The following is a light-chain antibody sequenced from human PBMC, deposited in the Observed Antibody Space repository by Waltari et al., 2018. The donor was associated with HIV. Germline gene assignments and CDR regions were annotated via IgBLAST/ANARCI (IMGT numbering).Light chain of an antibody. J-gene: IGKJ1*01. CDR3: QQYFNTPWT. Sequence: DIVMTQSPDSLAVSLGERATLNCKSSQSVLHRSNNKNYLAWYQQKPGQPPKLLINWASTRESGVPDRFSGSGSGTDFTLTISSLQAEDVAIYYCQQYFNTPWTFGQGTKVEI. CDR1: QSVLHRSNNKNY. CDR2: WAS. V-gene: IGKV4-1*01.